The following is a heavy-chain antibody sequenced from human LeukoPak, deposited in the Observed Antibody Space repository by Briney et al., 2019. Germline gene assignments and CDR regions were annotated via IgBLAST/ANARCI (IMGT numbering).Heavy chain of an antibody. Sequence: SQTLSLTCAISGDSVSSNSAAWNWIRQSPSRGLEWLGRTYYRSKWYYDYAVAVKSRISINPDTSKNQFSLQLSSVTPEDTAVYYCARELELTWLGIPGYWGQGTLVTVSS. V-gene: IGHV6-1*01. J-gene: IGHJ4*02. CDR2: TYYRSKWYY. D-gene: IGHD1-7*01. CDR3: ARELELTWLGIPGY. CDR1: GDSVSSNSAA.